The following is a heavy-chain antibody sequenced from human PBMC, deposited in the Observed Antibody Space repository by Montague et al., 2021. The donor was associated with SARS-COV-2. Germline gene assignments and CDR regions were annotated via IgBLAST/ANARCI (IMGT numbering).Heavy chain of an antibody. D-gene: IGHD3-10*01. CDR3: ARRGSSVWGVTVSAELDD. J-gene: IGHJ4*03. CDR1: GGSFSGYY. Sequence: SETLSLTCAVYGGSFSGYYWSWICQPPEKGQEWIGEISQSGRTNNNSSLTRRVIISVDTSKNQYSLRLSSVAAADTAVYYCARRGSSVWGVTVSAELDDWGQGILVIVSS. V-gene: IGHV4-34*01. CDR2: ISQSGRT.